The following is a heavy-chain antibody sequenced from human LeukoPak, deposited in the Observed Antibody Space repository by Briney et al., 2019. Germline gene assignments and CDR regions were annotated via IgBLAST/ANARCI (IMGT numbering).Heavy chain of an antibody. J-gene: IGHJ5*02. CDR2: ISAYNGNT. Sequence: ASVKVSCKASGYTFTSYGISWVRQAPGQGLEWMGWISAYNGNTNYAQKLQGRVTMTTDTSTSTAYTELRSLRSDDTAVYYCARADTSSINWFDPWGQGTLVTVSS. CDR1: GYTFTSYG. CDR3: ARADTSSINWFDP. D-gene: IGHD2-2*01. V-gene: IGHV1-18*01.